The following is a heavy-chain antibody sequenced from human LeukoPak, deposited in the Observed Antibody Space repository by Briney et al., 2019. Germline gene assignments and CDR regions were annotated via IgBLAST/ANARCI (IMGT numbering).Heavy chain of an antibody. Sequence: ASVKVSCKASGYTFTSYDINWVRQATGQGLEWMGWMNPNSGNTGYAQKFQGRVTITRNTSISTAYMELSSLRSEDTAVYYCAEDSSGSDFQHWGQGTLVTVSS. V-gene: IGHV1-8*03. J-gene: IGHJ1*01. CDR3: AEDSSGSDFQH. CDR1: GYTFTSYD. CDR2: MNPNSGNT. D-gene: IGHD3-22*01.